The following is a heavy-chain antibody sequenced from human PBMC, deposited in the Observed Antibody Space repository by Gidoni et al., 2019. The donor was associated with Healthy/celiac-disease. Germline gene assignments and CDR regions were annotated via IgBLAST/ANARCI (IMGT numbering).Heavy chain of an antibody. Sequence: QVQLVESGGGVVQPGRSLRLSCAASGFTFSSYGMHWVRQAPGKGLEWVAVIWYDGSNKYYADSVKGRFTISRDNSKNTLYLQMNSLRAEDTAVYYCARDEGDPDYYDSSGYDDYWGQGTLVTVSS. V-gene: IGHV3-33*01. J-gene: IGHJ4*02. CDR1: GFTFSSYG. CDR2: IWYDGSNK. CDR3: ARDEGDPDYYDSSGYDDY. D-gene: IGHD3-22*01.